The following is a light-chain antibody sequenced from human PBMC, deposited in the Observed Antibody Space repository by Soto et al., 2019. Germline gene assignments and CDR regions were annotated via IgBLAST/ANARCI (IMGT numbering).Light chain of an antibody. Sequence: DIVLTQSPGTLSLSPGERATLSCRASQPVAKNYLAWYQQQPGQAPRLLIFGASSRATGIPDRFSGSGSGTDFTLTINRLEPEDFAVYYCQQYASAPFTFGGGTKVEIK. CDR2: GAS. CDR1: QPVAKNY. CDR3: QQYASAPFT. J-gene: IGKJ4*01. V-gene: IGKV3-20*01.